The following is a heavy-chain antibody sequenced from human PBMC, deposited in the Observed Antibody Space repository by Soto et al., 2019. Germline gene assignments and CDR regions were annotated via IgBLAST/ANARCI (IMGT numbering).Heavy chain of an antibody. CDR3: SLGVDTAMVTGPEADYYYCMDV. V-gene: IGHV1-69*01. CDR1: GGTFSSYA. D-gene: IGHD5-18*01. J-gene: IGHJ6*01. Sequence: QVQLVQSGAEVKKPGSSVKVSCKASGGTFSSYAISWLRQAPGQGLEWLGGIIPIVGTANYSQKFQGRVTITAGESTSTAYMELSSLRSEDTAVYYWSLGVDTAMVTGPEADYYYCMDVWGQGTTVTFSS. CDR2: IIPIVGTA.